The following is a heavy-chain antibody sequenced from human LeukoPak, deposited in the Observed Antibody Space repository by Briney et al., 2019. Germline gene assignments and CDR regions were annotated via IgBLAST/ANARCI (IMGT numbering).Heavy chain of an antibody. V-gene: IGHV3-23*01. CDR2: ISGSGGST. CDR1: GFTFSSYA. Sequence: GGSLRLSCAASGFTFSSYAMSWVRQAPGKGLEWVSAISGSGGSTYYADSVKGRFTISRDNSKNTLYLQMNSLRAEDTAVYYCAKRIGYDSSGYYAAFDIWGQGTMVTVSS. D-gene: IGHD3-22*01. J-gene: IGHJ3*02. CDR3: AKRIGYDSSGYYAAFDI.